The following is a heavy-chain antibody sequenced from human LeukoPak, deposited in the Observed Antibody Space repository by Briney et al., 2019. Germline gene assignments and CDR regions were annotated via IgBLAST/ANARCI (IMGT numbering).Heavy chain of an antibody. Sequence: GGSLGLSCAASGFTFSNYGINWVRQAPGKGLEWVSYISSSSSTIHYADSAQGRFTISRDNAKNSLYLQMNSLRAEDTAVYYCARVRGDYLAFDIWGQGTMVIVSS. CDR1: GFTFSNYG. CDR3: ARVRGDYLAFDI. CDR2: ISSSSSTI. J-gene: IGHJ3*02. D-gene: IGHD4-17*01. V-gene: IGHV3-48*01.